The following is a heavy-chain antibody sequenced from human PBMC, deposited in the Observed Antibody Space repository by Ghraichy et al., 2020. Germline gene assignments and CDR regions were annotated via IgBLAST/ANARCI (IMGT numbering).Heavy chain of an antibody. CDR2: IYPGDSGT. CDR3: ARQGSRFTGSTPLGLDY. Sequence: GESLNISCKGSGYSFTRHWIGWVRQMPGKGLEWMGFIYPGDSGTRYSPSFQGQVTISADKSISTAYLQWNNLRASDTAMYYCARQGSRFTGSTPLGLDYWGQGTPVTVSA. D-gene: IGHD1-7*01. V-gene: IGHV5-51*01. CDR1: GYSFTRHW. J-gene: IGHJ4*02.